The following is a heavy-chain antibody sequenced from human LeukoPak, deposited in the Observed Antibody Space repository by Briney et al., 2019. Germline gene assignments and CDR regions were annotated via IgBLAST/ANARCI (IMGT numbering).Heavy chain of an antibody. CDR3: ARVKGNFDY. D-gene: IGHD3-10*01. V-gene: IGHV4-39*01. CDR1: GGSISISDSY. J-gene: IGHJ4*02. CDR2: IFYSGNT. Sequence: SETLSLTCTVSGGSISISDSYWGWIRQPPGKGLEWIGSIFYSGNTHYNASLRSRSTITVDTAKNQFSLKLSSVTAADTAVYYCARVKGNFDYWGQGTLVTVSS.